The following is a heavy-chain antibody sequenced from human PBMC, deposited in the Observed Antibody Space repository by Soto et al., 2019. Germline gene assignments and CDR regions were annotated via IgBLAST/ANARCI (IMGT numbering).Heavy chain of an antibody. J-gene: IGHJ5*02. V-gene: IGHV1-18*01. CDR1: GYTFTSYG. CDR2: ISAYNGNT. D-gene: IGHD2-8*01. Sequence: QVQLVQSGAEVKKPGASVKVSCKASGYTFTSYGISWVRQAPGQGLEWMGWISAYNGNTNYAQKLQGRVTMTTDTSTSTAYMELRSLRSDDTAVHYCAKIGYCTNGVCPQGNGFDPWGQGTLVTVSS. CDR3: AKIGYCTNGVCPQGNGFDP.